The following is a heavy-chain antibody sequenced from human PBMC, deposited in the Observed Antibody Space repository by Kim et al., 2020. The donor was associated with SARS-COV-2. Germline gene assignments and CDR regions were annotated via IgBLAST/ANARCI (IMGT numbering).Heavy chain of an antibody. V-gene: IGHV3-11*01. CDR3: ARELSGSGSYSS. Sequence: YYADTVNGRFTISRDNAKNSLYLQMNSLRAEDTAVYYCARELSGSGSYSSWGQGTLVTVSS. D-gene: IGHD3-10*01. J-gene: IGHJ5*02.